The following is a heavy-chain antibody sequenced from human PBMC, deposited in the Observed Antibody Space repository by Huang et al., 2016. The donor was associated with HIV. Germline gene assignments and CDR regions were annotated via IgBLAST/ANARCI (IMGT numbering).Heavy chain of an antibody. J-gene: IGHJ4*02. CDR1: GGSIRNYY. V-gene: IGHV4-4*07. CDR3: AREGNDVGGGFDH. CDR2: MYTSGTT. D-gene: IGHD3-10*02. Sequence: QVQLQESGPGLVKPAETLSLTCSVSGGSIRNYYWSWIRQLAGKGLEWIGRMYTSGTTNYTPSLRSRVTMSLDTSKNQFSLRLTSVTAADTAVYYCAREGNDVGGGFDHWGQGTLVTVSS.